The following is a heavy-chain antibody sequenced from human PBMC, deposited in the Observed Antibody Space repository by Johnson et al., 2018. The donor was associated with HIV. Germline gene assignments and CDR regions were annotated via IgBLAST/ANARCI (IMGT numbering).Heavy chain of an antibody. CDR3: ARAYTYGAFDI. V-gene: IGHV3-66*01. D-gene: IGHD5-18*01. CDR1: GFTFSSYA. J-gene: IGHJ3*02. CDR2: IYSGGST. Sequence: VQLVESGGGLVQPGGSLRLSCAASGFTFSSYAMSWVRQAPGKGLEWVSVIYSGGSTYHADSVKGRFIISRDNSKSTLYLQMNSLRAEDTTVYYCARAYTYGAFDIWGQGKTVTISS.